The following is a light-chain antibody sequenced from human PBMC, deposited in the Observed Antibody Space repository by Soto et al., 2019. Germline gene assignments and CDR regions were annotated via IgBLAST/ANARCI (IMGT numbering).Light chain of an antibody. V-gene: IGKV3D-15*01. CDR1: QSVTSN. J-gene: IGKJ1*01. CDR2: GAS. CDR3: QQYNNWPPWT. Sequence: EIVLTQSPGTLSSSPGERVTLSCRASQSVTSNYLAWYQQKPGQAPRLLIWGASIRDTGLPDRFSGGGSGTEFTLTISSLQSEDFAVYYCQQYNNWPPWTFGQGTKVDIK.